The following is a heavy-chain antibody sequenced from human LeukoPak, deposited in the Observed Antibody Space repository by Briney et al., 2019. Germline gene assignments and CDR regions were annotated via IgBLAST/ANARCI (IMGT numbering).Heavy chain of an antibody. CDR2: IRSKANSYAT. V-gene: IGHV3-73*01. Sequence: GGSLRLSCAASGLTFSGSAMHWVRQASGKGLEWVGRIRSKANSYATAYAASVKGRFTISRDDSKNTAYLQMNSLKTEDTAVYYCTTNEGVGASGWGQGTLVTVSS. CDR1: GLTFSGSA. D-gene: IGHD1-26*01. J-gene: IGHJ4*02. CDR3: TTNEGVGASG.